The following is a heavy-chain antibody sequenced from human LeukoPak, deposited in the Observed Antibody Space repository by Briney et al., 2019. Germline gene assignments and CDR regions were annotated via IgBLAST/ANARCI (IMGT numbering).Heavy chain of an antibody. CDR3: ARPGSGGSWNY. CDR1: GYTFTSYN. CDR2: MNPNSRNT. D-gene: IGHD2-15*01. Sequence: ASVKVSCKASGYTFTSYNITRVRQAPGQGLEWMGWMNPNSRNTGYAQKFQRRDTMTRNTSISTAYMELSSLRSEDTAVDYCARPGSGGSWNYWGQGTLVTVSS. V-gene: IGHV1-8*01. J-gene: IGHJ4*02.